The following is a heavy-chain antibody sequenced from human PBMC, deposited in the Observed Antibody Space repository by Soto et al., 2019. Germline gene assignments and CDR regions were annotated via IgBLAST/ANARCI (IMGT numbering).Heavy chain of an antibody. J-gene: IGHJ4*01. Sequence: ASVKVSCKAFGYTFSTYGFGWVRQVPGQGLEWMGWISVYNGNTNYAQSFQGRITMTTDTSTSTAYMELGSLRSDDTAVYYCARVGYGSSFIDYWGQGTLVTV. CDR1: GYTFSTYG. D-gene: IGHD6-13*01. CDR2: ISVYNGNT. V-gene: IGHV1-18*01. CDR3: ARVGYGSSFIDY.